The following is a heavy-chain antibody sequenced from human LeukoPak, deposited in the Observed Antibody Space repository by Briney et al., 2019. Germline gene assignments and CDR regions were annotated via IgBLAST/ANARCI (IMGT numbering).Heavy chain of an antibody. J-gene: IGHJ1*01. CDR2: INHSGST. V-gene: IGHV4-34*01. Sequence: SETLSLTCAVYGGSFSGYYWSWLRQPPGKGLEWIGEINHSGSTNYNPSLKSRVTISVDTSKNQFSLKLSSVTAADTAVYYCARTPYSSSWYGYFQHWGQGTLVTVSS. D-gene: IGHD6-13*01. CDR3: ARTPYSSSWYGYFQH. CDR1: GGSFSGYY.